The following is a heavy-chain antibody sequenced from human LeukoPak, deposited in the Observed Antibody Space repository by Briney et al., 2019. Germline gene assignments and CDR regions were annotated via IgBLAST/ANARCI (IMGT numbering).Heavy chain of an antibody. J-gene: IGHJ4*02. Sequence: PGGSLRLSCAASGFTFNSSIFNWVRQAPGKGLEWVSSISTSSTYIFYADSVKGRFTISRDDAKNSLYLQMNSLRADDTAVYYCARWMSCGGDCHRIAYCGQGTLVTVSS. CDR3: ARWMSCGGDCHRIAY. CDR2: ISTSSTYI. D-gene: IGHD2-21*02. V-gene: IGHV3-21*01. CDR1: GFTFNSSI.